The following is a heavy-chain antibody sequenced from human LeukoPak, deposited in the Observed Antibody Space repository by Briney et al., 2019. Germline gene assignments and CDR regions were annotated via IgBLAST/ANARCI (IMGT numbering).Heavy chain of an antibody. Sequence: PGGSLRLSCAASGFTFSSYWMNWVRQAPGKGLEWVSAISGSGGSTYYADSVKGRFTISRDNSKNTLYLQMNSLRAEDTAVYYCAKDWIAARSYYYYGMDVWGQGTTVTVSS. CDR2: ISGSGGST. V-gene: IGHV3-23*01. D-gene: IGHD6-6*01. CDR1: GFTFSSYW. CDR3: AKDWIAARSYYYYGMDV. J-gene: IGHJ6*02.